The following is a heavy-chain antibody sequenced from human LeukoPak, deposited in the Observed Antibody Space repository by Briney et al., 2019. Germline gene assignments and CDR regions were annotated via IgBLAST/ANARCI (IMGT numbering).Heavy chain of an antibody. V-gene: IGHV4-39*01. CDR1: GGSINSRSYY. CDR2: VYYGGTT. J-gene: IGHJ6*03. D-gene: IGHD4-17*01. CDR3: ARRATTVTTGYYYYYMDV. Sequence: SETLSLTCTVSGGSINSRSYYWGWIRQPPGKGLEWMGRVYYGGTTYYNPSLKSRVTISEDTSKNQFSLKLSSVTAADTAVYYCARRATTVTTGYYYYYMDVWGKGTTVTVSS.